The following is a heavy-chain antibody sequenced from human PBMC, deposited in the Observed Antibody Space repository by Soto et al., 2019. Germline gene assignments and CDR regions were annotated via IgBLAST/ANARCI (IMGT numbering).Heavy chain of an antibody. Sequence: GGSLRLSCAASGFTFSNAWMSWVRQAPGKGLEWVGRIKSKTDGGTTDYAAPVKGRFTISRDDSKNTLYLQMNSLKTEDTAVYYCTTERAVLLWFGTSDYWGQGTLVTVSS. CDR3: TTERAVLLWFGTSDY. CDR2: IKSKTDGGTT. V-gene: IGHV3-15*01. D-gene: IGHD3-10*01. CDR1: GFTFSNAW. J-gene: IGHJ4*02.